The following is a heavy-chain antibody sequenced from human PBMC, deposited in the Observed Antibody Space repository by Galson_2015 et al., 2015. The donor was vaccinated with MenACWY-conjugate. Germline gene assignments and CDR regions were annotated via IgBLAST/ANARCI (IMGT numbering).Heavy chain of an antibody. D-gene: IGHD6-19*01. CDR3: AKEAAQRASVALDY. CDR1: GFTFSSYG. V-gene: IGHV3-30*18. CDR2: VSYEGSIQ. Sequence: SLRLSCAASGFTFSSYGLQWVRQAPGKGLDWVAVVSYEGSIQHYGDSVKGRLTISRDNSKNTLYLQMNSLRVEDTAVYYCAKEAAQRASVALDYWGQGTLVTVSS. J-gene: IGHJ4*02.